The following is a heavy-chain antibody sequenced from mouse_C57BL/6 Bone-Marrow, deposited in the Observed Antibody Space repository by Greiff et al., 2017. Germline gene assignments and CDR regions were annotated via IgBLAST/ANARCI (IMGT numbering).Heavy chain of an antibody. CDR3: VRHEDDYDEFAY. V-gene: IGHV10-1*01. Sequence: EVQVVESGGGLVQPKGSLKLSCAASGFSFTTYAMNWVRQAPGKGLEWVARIRSKSNTYATYYADSVKDRFTISRDDSENMLYLKMNNLKTEVTAMYYCVRHEDDYDEFAYWGQGTRVTVSA. D-gene: IGHD2-4*01. CDR1: GFSFTTYA. CDR2: IRSKSNTYAT. J-gene: IGHJ3*01.